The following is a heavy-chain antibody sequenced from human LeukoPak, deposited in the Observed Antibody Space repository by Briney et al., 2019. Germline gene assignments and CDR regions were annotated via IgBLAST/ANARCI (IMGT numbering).Heavy chain of an antibody. Sequence: SETLSLTCAVSGGSIFSSNWWSWVRQPPGKGLEWIGQIFHSGSTSYSPSLKSRVTISVDKSKNQFSLKLSSVTAADMAVYYCARDHRQDFWSGYKYYFDYWGQGTLVTVSS. CDR1: GGSIFSSNW. D-gene: IGHD3-3*01. V-gene: IGHV4-4*02. CDR3: ARDHRQDFWSGYKYYFDY. J-gene: IGHJ4*02. CDR2: IFHSGST.